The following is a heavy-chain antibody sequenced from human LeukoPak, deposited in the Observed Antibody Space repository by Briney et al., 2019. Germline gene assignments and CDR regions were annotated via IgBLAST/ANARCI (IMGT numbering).Heavy chain of an antibody. D-gene: IGHD3-22*01. CDR3: AEDSHYYDSSGYPGVFDY. J-gene: IGHJ4*02. CDR1: GFTFSSYG. Sequence: GGSLRLSCAASGFTFSSYGMHWVRQAPGKGLEWVAVISYDGSNKYYADSVKGRFTISRDNSKNTLYLQMNSLRAEDTAVYYCAEDSHYYDSSGYPGVFDYWGQGTLVTVSS. CDR2: ISYDGSNK. V-gene: IGHV3-30*18.